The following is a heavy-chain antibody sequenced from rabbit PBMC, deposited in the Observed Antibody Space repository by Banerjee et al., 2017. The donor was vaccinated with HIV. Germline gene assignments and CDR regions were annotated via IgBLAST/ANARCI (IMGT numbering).Heavy chain of an antibody. CDR2: IYTGSSSTT. CDR3: ARDLTGVTGWNFNL. D-gene: IGHD7-1*01. CDR1: GFSFSSSYY. Sequence: QSLEESGGDLVKPGASLTLTCTASGFSFSSSYYMCWVRQAPGKGLEWIACIYTGSSSTTYYASWAKGRFTISQTSSTTVTLQMTSLTAADTATYFCARDLTGVTGWNFNLWGPGTLVTVS. J-gene: IGHJ4*01. V-gene: IGHV1S40*01.